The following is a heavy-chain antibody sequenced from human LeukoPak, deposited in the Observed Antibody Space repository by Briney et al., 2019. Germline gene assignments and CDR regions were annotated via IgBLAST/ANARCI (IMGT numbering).Heavy chain of an antibody. CDR2: IYHSGST. J-gene: IGHJ4*02. D-gene: IGHD6-13*01. CDR3: ARGQQLDLDY. CDR1: GYSVSSGYY. V-gene: IGHV4-38-2*02. Sequence: SETLSLTCTVSGYSVSSGYYWGWIRQPPGKGLEWIGSIYHSGSTYYNPSLKSRVTISVDTSKNQFSLKLSSVTAADTAVYYCARGQQLDLDYWGQGTLVTVSS.